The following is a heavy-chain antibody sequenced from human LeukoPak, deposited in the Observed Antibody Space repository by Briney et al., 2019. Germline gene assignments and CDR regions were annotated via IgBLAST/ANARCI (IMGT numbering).Heavy chain of an antibody. Sequence: HGESLKISCKASGYSFTTHWIGWVRQMPGKGLEWMGIIYPGDSDTRYSPSFQGQATISVDKSIGTAYLQWSSLEASDTAMYYCAKPHYYDSIGYYFDYWGQGTLVTVSS. V-gene: IGHV5-51*01. CDR3: AKPHYYDSIGYYFDY. J-gene: IGHJ4*02. D-gene: IGHD3-22*01. CDR2: IYPGDSDT. CDR1: GYSFTTHW.